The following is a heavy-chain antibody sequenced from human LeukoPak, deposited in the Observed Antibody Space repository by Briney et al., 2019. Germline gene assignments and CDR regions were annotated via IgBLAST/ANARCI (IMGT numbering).Heavy chain of an antibody. V-gene: IGHV3-23*01. CDR3: AKVPWSGGSCLP. D-gene: IGHD2-15*01. J-gene: IGHJ4*02. CDR2: ISGSGGST. CDR1: GFTFSSYW. Sequence: PGGSLRLSCAASGFTFSSYWMSWVRQAPGKGLEWVSAISGSGGSTYYADSVKGRFTISRDNSKNTLYLQMNSLRAEDTAVYYCAKVPWSGGSCLPWGQGTLVTVSS.